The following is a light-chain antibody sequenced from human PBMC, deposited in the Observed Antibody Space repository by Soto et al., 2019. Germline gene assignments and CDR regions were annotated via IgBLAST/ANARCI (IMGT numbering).Light chain of an antibody. Sequence: EFVLTQSPGTLSLSPGERATLSCRVSQSVSSSYIAWYQQRPGQTPSLLIYGASTRATDIPARFSGSGSGTDFTLTISSLDPEDSAVYYCHQRSKWPLTFGGGTKVDI. CDR3: HQRSKWPLT. CDR2: GAS. J-gene: IGKJ4*01. CDR1: QSVSSSY. V-gene: IGKV3D-20*02.